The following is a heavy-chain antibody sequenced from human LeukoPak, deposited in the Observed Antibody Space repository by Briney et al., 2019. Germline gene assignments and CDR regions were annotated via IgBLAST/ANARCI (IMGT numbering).Heavy chain of an antibody. V-gene: IGHV3-23*01. D-gene: IGHD6-19*01. CDR2: ISGSGGST. CDR3: AKMVYRAVAGRYPDY. J-gene: IGHJ4*02. Sequence: PGGSLRLSCAASGFTFSSYAMSWVRQAPGRGLEWVSAISGSGGSTYYADSVKGRFTISRDNSKNTLYLQMDSLRAEDTAVYYCAKMVYRAVAGRYPDYWGQGTLVTVSS. CDR1: GFTFSSYA.